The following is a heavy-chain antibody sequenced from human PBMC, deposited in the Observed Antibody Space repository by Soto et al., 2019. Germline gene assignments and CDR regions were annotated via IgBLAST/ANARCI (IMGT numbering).Heavy chain of an antibody. CDR3: ARGQVGFFGVVISQGDDFIPGS. CDR2: ISSSSSYI. Sequence: GGSLRLSCAASGFTFSSYSMNWVRQAPGKGLEWVSSISSSSSYIYYADSVKGRFTISRDNAKNSLYLQMNSLRAEDTAVYYCARGQVGFFGVVISQGDDFIPGSWGQGT. V-gene: IGHV3-21*01. J-gene: IGHJ1*01. D-gene: IGHD3-3*01. CDR1: GFTFSSYS.